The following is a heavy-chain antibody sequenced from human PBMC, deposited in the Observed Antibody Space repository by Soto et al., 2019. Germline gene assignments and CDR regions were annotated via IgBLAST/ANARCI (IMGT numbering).Heavy chain of an antibody. D-gene: IGHD6-13*01. J-gene: IGHJ4*02. V-gene: IGHV3-23*01. CDR1: GFTFSDYA. CDR2: VSHGST. CDR3: AKELSSSWYTLDS. Sequence: GGSLRLSCAASGFTFSDYAMTWVRQAPGKGLEWVSAVSHGSTYYADSVKGRFTISKDISKNTLYLQMSSLRAEDTAVYYCAKELSSSWYTLDSWGRGTLVTVSS.